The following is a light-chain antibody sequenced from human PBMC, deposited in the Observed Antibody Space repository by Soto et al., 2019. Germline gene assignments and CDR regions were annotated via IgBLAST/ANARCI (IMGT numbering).Light chain of an antibody. CDR3: SSYAGTSSFVL. CDR2: DVS. V-gene: IGLV2-11*01. Sequence: QSALTQSRSVSGSPGQSVTISCTGTSGDVGYYNYVSWYQQHPGKAPKLMIYDVSKRPSGVPARFSGSKSGNMASLTIAGLRAEDEAQYFCSSYAGTSSFVLFGGGTKLTVL. J-gene: IGLJ2*01. CDR1: SGDVGYYNY.